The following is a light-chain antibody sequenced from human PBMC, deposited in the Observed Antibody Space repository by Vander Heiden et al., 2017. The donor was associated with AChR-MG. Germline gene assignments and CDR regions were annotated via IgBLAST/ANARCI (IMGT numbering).Light chain of an antibody. CDR3: HQYKSLPRT. V-gene: IGKV1-33*01. J-gene: IGKJ2*01. Sequence: DIQLTQSPTSLSAAEGQRVTITCQASQDIRDHLNWYQQKPGKAPSLLIHDASNLNTGVPSRYSGGGHGTNFSFIISSLQPEDVATYYCHQYKSLPRTFGQGTKIEIK. CDR2: DAS. CDR1: QDIRDH.